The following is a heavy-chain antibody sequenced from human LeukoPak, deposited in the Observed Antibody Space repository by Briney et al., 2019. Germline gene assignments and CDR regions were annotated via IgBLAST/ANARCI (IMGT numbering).Heavy chain of an antibody. CDR3: ATWGHYSSSWYFDH. D-gene: IGHD6-13*01. Sequence: ASVKVSCKASGYTFTEFYIHWVRQAPGQGLEWMGWINPKSGGTNYEENFQGSVSMTRDTSITTAYMELSRLRYDDTAVYYCATWGHYSSSWYFDHWGQGTLVTVSS. CDR1: GYTFTEFY. CDR2: INPKSGGT. V-gene: IGHV1-2*02. J-gene: IGHJ4*01.